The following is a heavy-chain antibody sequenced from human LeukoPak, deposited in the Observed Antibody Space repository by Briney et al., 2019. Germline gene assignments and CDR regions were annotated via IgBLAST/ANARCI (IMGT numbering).Heavy chain of an antibody. D-gene: IGHD6-19*01. J-gene: IGHJ6*02. CDR2: INSDGSST. CDR1: GFTFSSYW. CDR3: ARGLVHLNYYYYGMDV. V-gene: IGHV3-74*01. Sequence: GGSLRLSCAASGFTFSSYWMHWVRQAPGKGLVWVSRINSDGSSTSYADSVKGRFTISRDNAKNTLYLQMNSLRAEDTAVYYCARGLVHLNYYYYGMDVWGQGTTVTVSS.